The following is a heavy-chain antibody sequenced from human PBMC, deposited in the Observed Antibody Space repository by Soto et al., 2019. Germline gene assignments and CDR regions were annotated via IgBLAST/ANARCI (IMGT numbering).Heavy chain of an antibody. V-gene: IGHV1-18*01. CDR3: AMVDVYVTPSPQDV. CDR2: INTYNGNT. J-gene: IGHJ6*02. Sequence: QVQLVQSRAEVKNPGASVKVSCKASGYSFTRYGIAWARQAPGQGLEWMGWINTYNGNTNYAQNLQGRVTLTTDTPXSTAYMALTSLRSNDTAIYYCAMVDVYVTPSPQDVWGQGTTVIVSS. CDR1: GYSFTRYG. D-gene: IGHD3-16*01.